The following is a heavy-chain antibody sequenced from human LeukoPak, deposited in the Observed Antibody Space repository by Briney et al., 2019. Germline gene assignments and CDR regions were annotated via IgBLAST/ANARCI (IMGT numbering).Heavy chain of an antibody. CDR3: ARDRMISGWYNWFDP. Sequence: GGSLRLSCAASGFTFSSYWMSWVRQAPGKGLEWVANIKQDGSEKYYVDSVKGRFTISRDNAKNSLYLQTNSLRAEDTAVYYCARDRMISGWYNWFDPWGQGTLVTVSS. CDR2: IKQDGSEK. D-gene: IGHD6-19*01. CDR1: GFTFSSYW. J-gene: IGHJ5*02. V-gene: IGHV3-7*03.